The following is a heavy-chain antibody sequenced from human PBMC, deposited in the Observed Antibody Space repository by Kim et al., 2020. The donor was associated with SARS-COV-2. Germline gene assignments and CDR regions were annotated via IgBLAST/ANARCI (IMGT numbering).Heavy chain of an antibody. CDR3: AKGVTNRGFDY. D-gene: IGHD4-17*01. J-gene: IGHJ4*02. CDR2: ISWDGKRT. Sequence: GGSLRLSCVASGFTFSTSPMGWVRQAPGEGLEWVSRISWDGKRTYYADSVKGRVTMSSDKSKNTVFLHKNNLRVEDTAVYYCAKGVTNRGFDYWGQGA. V-gene: IGHV3-23*01. CDR1: GFTFSTSP.